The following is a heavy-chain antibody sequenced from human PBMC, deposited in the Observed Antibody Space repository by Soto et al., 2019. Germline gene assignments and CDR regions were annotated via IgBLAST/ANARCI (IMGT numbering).Heavy chain of an antibody. CDR2: IIPIFGTA. Sequence: QVQLVQSGAEVKKPGSSVKVSCKASGGTFSSYAISWVRQAPGQGLEWMGGIIPIFGTANYAQKFQGRVTITADESTSPAYMKLSSLRSEDTAVYYCAREWSDYSNYPPTGYFDYWGQGTLVTVSS. CDR3: AREWSDYSNYPPTGYFDY. D-gene: IGHD4-4*01. V-gene: IGHV1-69*12. J-gene: IGHJ4*02. CDR1: GGTFSSYA.